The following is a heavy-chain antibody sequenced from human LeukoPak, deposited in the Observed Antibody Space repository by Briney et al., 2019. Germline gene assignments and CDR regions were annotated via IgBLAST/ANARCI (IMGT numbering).Heavy chain of an antibody. Sequence: SETLSLTCTVSGGSITTSGYYLGWIRQPPGKGPEYFASIDSSGNAYYNPSLQSRVTISADTSKNQFSLKLSSVTAADTAVYYCTRDRGQWLVDYWGQGTLVTVSS. CDR3: TRDRGQWLVDY. CDR1: GGSITTSGYY. D-gene: IGHD6-19*01. J-gene: IGHJ4*02. V-gene: IGHV4-39*07. CDR2: IDSSGNA.